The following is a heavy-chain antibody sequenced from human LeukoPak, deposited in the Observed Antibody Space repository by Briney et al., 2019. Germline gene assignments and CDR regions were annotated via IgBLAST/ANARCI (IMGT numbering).Heavy chain of an antibody. Sequence: SETLSLTCTVSGGSVSGGSYYWSWIRQPPGKGLEWIGYIYYSGSTNYNPSLKSRVTISVDTSKNQFSLKLSSVTAADTAVYYCASLHDYSNYVFDYWGQGTLVTVSS. V-gene: IGHV4-61*01. CDR1: GGSVSGGSYY. CDR2: IYYSGST. D-gene: IGHD4-11*01. CDR3: ASLHDYSNYVFDY. J-gene: IGHJ4*02.